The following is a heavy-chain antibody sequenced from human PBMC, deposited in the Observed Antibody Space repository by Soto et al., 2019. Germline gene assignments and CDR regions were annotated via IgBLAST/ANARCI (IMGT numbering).Heavy chain of an antibody. Sequence: ASVKVSFKASGGTFSSYAISWVRQAPGQGLEWMGGIIPIFGTANYAQKFQGRVTITADESTSTAYMELSSLRSEDTAVYYCARGRQWLVGWFDPWGQGTLVTVSS. D-gene: IGHD6-19*01. CDR1: GGTFSSYA. V-gene: IGHV1-69*13. CDR3: ARGRQWLVGWFDP. CDR2: IIPIFGTA. J-gene: IGHJ5*02.